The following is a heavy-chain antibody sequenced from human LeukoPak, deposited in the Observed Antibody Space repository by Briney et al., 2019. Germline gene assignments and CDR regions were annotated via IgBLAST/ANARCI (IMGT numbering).Heavy chain of an antibody. J-gene: IGHJ4*02. V-gene: IGHV3-30*04. D-gene: IGHD6-13*01. CDR3: AKEKADLSSSWYEAKDY. CDR1: GFTFSSYA. Sequence: GGSLRLSCAASGFTFSSYAMHWVRQAPGKGLEWVAVISYDGSNKYYADSVKGRFTISRDNSKNTLYLQMNSLRAEDTAVYYCAKEKADLSSSWYEAKDYWGQGTLVTVSS. CDR2: ISYDGSNK.